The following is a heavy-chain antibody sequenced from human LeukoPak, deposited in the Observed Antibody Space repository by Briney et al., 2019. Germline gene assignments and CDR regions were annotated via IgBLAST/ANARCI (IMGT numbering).Heavy chain of an antibody. V-gene: IGHV3-7*01. CDR1: GFTFSSFY. Sequence: GGSLRLSCVVSGFTFSSFYMNWVRQAPGKGLEWVANINQDGSEKYYVDSVEGRFTISRDNAKNSLYLHMNSLRAEDTAVFYCARGYATAFDSWGQGALVTVSS. CDR2: INQDGSEK. D-gene: IGHD2-2*01. CDR3: ARGYATAFDS. J-gene: IGHJ4*02.